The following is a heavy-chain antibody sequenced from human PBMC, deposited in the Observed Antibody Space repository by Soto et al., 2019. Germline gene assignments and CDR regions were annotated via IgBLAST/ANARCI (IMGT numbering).Heavy chain of an antibody. V-gene: IGHV4-4*07. Sequence: SETLSLTCTVSGGSINTFYWSWVRQPAGKGLEWIGRIFSTGTTNYNPSLGSRVTISIDAPENQISLKLTSVTAADTAFYYCARDTVLTGMFDLWGQGTLVTVSS. CDR3: ARDTVLTGMFDL. CDR1: GGSINTFY. J-gene: IGHJ5*02. CDR2: IFSTGTT. D-gene: IGHD4-17*01.